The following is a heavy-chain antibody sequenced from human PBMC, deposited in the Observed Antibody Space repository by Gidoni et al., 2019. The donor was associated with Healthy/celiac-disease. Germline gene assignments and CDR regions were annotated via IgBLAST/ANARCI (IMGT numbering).Heavy chain of an antibody. CDR1: GYTCTSYY. CDR2: INPSGGST. Sequence: QVQMVQSGAEVKKPGATVKVTCKAAGYTCTSYYRPWVRQAPGQGLEWMGIINPSGGSTSYAQKFQGRVTMTRDTSTSTVYMELSSLRSEDTAVYYCARGTITIFGVVPEDWFAPWGQGTLVTVSS. V-gene: IGHV1-46*03. CDR3: ARGTITIFGVVPEDWFAP. D-gene: IGHD3-3*01. J-gene: IGHJ5*02.